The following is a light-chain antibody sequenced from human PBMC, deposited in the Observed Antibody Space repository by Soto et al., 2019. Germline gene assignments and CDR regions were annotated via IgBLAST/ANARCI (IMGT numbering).Light chain of an antibody. CDR1: SSDVGSYNY. V-gene: IGLV2-14*01. CDR3: SSYTSSSPLYV. CDR2: DVS. J-gene: IGLJ1*01. Sequence: QSVLTQPASVSGSPGQSITISCTGASSDVGSYNYVSWYQQHPGKAPKLMIYDVSNRPSGVSNRFSGSKSGNTASLTISGLQAEDEADYYCSSYTSSSPLYVFGNGTKVTVL.